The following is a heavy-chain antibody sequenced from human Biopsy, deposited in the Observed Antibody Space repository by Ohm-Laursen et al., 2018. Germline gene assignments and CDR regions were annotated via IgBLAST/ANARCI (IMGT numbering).Heavy chain of an antibody. J-gene: IGHJ1*01. CDR3: ATKLTGYFHH. CDR2: FDPENGQT. D-gene: IGHD3-9*01. Sequence: GASVKVSCKVSEYTLTELPMHWVRQAPGKGLEWMGGFDPENGQTLYAQKFQGRVTMTEDTSTSTATMELRSLLSDDTAVYYCATKLTGYFHHWGQGTLVTVSS. V-gene: IGHV1-24*01. CDR1: EYTLTELP.